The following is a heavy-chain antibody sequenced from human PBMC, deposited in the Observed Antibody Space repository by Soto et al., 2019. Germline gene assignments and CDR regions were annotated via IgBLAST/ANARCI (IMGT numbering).Heavy chain of an antibody. CDR1: GYTFTSYG. D-gene: IGHD4-17*01. CDR3: ARQDYGGPFLRCDY. V-gene: IGHV1-18*01. CDR2: ISAYNGNT. Sequence: QVQLVQSGAEVKKPGASVKVSCKASGYTFTSYGISWVRQAPGQGLEWMGWISAYNGNTNYAQKLQGRVTMTTDTSTSADYMELRSLRSDDTAVYCFARQDYGGPFLRCDYWGQGTVVTVSS. J-gene: IGHJ4*02.